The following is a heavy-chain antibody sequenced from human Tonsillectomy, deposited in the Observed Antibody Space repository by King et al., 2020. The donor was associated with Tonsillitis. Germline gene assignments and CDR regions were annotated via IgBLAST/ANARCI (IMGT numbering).Heavy chain of an antibody. V-gene: IGHV3-23*03. Sequence: VQLVESGGGLVQPGGSLRLSCAASGFTFSSYSMTWVRQAPGKGLEWVSVVYTGGTTTYYADSVKGRFTISRDNSKNTSYLQMNSLRAEDTAVYYCAKARRAANPFDGWGQGTLVTVSS. J-gene: IGHJ4*02. D-gene: IGHD6-25*01. CDR1: GFTFSSYS. CDR2: VYTGGTTT. CDR3: AKARRAANPFDG.